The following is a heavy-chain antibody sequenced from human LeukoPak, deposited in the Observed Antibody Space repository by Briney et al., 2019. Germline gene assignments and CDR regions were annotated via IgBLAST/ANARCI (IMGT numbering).Heavy chain of an antibody. Sequence: GGSLRLSCAASGFTFSSYAMHWVRQAPGKGLEWVAVISYDGSNKYYADSVKGRFTISRDNSKNTLYLQMNSLRAEDTAVYYCARDFLGRVYYYHYMDVWGKGTTVTVSS. V-gene: IGHV3-30-3*01. J-gene: IGHJ6*03. CDR1: GFTFSSYA. CDR2: ISYDGSNK. CDR3: ARDFLGRVYYYHYMDV. D-gene: IGHD1-26*01.